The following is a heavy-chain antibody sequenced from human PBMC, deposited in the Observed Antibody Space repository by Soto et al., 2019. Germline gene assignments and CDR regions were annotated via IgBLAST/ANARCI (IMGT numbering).Heavy chain of an antibody. J-gene: IGHJ3*02. CDR1: GFTFSSYW. Sequence: GSLRLSCAASGFTFSSYWMSWVRQAPGKGLEWVANIKQDGSEKYYVDSVKGRFTISRDNAKNSLYLQMNSLRAEDTAVYYCARGIVPAADAFDIWGQGTMVTVSS. CDR3: ARGIVPAADAFDI. D-gene: IGHD2-2*01. V-gene: IGHV3-7*01. CDR2: IKQDGSEK.